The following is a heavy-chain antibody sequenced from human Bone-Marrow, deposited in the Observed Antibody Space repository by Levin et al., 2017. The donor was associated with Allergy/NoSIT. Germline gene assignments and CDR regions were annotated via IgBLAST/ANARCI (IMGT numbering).Heavy chain of an antibody. Sequence: GESLKISCAASGFTFSDHYMTWIRQAPGKGLEWVVYISSSGDSIYYVDSVKGRFTISRDNSKNSLYLQMNSLRAEDTAVYYCATKFVSSGWYIFDYWGQGTLVTVSS. CDR1: GFTFSDHY. J-gene: IGHJ4*02. D-gene: IGHD6-19*01. V-gene: IGHV3-11*01. CDR2: ISSSGDSI. CDR3: ATKFVSSGWYIFDY.